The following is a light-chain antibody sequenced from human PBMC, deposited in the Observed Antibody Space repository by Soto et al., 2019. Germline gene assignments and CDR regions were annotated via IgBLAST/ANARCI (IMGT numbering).Light chain of an antibody. CDR3: QQSYSTLWT. CDR1: QSISSW. CDR2: DAS. J-gene: IGKJ1*01. V-gene: IGKV1-5*01. Sequence: DIQMTQSPSTLSASVGDRFTITCRASQSISSWLAWYQQKPGKAPKLLIYDASSLESGVPSRFSGSGSGTEFTLTISSLQPEDFATYYCQQSYSTLWTFGQGTKVDIK.